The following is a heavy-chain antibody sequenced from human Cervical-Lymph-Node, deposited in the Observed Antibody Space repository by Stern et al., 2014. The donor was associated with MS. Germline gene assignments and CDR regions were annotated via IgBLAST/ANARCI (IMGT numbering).Heavy chain of an antibody. D-gene: IGHD1-26*01. J-gene: IGHJ4*02. CDR1: GYTFSDYY. CDR3: ARELGYSTASGY. Sequence: VQLVQSGAEVKKPGASVRVSCKASGYTFSDYYMHWVRQAPGQGLEWLGWINPHNGDTNYAQKFQGRVSLARDKSITTAYMYLSRLTSDDTAVYFCARELGYSTASGYWGQGTLVTVSS. V-gene: IGHV1-2*02. CDR2: INPHNGDT.